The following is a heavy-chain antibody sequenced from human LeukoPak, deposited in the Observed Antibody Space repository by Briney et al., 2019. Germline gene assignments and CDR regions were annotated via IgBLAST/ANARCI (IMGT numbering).Heavy chain of an antibody. D-gene: IGHD1-26*01. CDR3: ARDNSVGDVAWWFDP. CDR1: GYTFTSYG. J-gene: IGHJ5*02. CDR2: INPSGSST. V-gene: IGHV1-46*01. Sequence: GASVKVSCTASGYTFTSYGISWVRQAPGQGLEWLGLINPSGSSTLYAQKFQGRVTMTRDMSTTTDYMELSSLRSEDTAVYYCARDNSVGDVAWWFDPWGQGTLVTVSS.